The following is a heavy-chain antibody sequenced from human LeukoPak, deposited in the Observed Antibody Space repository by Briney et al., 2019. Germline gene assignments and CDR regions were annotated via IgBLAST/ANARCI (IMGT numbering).Heavy chain of an antibody. Sequence: ASVTASCKASGYTFTSYGISWVRQAPGQGLEWMGWISAYNGNTNYAQKIQCRVTMTTDTSTSTAYMELRSLRSDDTAVYYCARDGSSQLGYCSGGSCYPDAYFDYWGQGTLVTVSS. CDR2: ISAYNGNT. V-gene: IGHV1-18*01. J-gene: IGHJ4*02. CDR3: ARDGSSQLGYCSGGSCYPDAYFDY. CDR1: GYTFTSYG. D-gene: IGHD2-15*01.